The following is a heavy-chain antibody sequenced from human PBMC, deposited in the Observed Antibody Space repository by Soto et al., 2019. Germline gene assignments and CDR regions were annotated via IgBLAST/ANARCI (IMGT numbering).Heavy chain of an antibody. V-gene: IGHV5-10-1*01. Sequence: GESMKISCNGSGYSFTSYWISWVRQMTGKGLEWMGRIDPSDSYTNYSPSFQGHVTISADKSISTAYLQWSSLKASDTAMYYCARQPRDSTIFGVVPYYYGMDVWGQGTTVTVSS. D-gene: IGHD3-3*01. CDR2: IDPSDSYT. CDR3: ARQPRDSTIFGVVPYYYGMDV. CDR1: GYSFTSYW. J-gene: IGHJ6*02.